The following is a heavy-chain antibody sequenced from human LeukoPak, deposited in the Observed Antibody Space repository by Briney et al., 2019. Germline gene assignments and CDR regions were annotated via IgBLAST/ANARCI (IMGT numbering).Heavy chain of an antibody. D-gene: IGHD5-12*01. V-gene: IGHV3-48*01. CDR2: IGGSNSNI. J-gene: IGHJ4*02. CDR1: GFTFNSYS. Sequence: PGGSLRLSCVASGFTFNSYSMNWVRQAPGKGLEWVSYIGGSNSNILYIDSVEGRFTISRDNAKNSVYLQMNSLRGEDTAVYYCARSPDITPDGTIFDYWGQGTLVTVSS. CDR3: ARSPDITPDGTIFDY.